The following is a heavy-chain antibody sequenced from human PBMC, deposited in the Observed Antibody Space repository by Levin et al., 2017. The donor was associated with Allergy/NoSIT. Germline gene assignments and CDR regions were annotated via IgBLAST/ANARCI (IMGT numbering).Heavy chain of an antibody. V-gene: IGHV3-11*01. D-gene: IGHD4-17*01. CDR3: ATYLRDYYYFGS. CDR1: GFTFSDYY. CDR2: ISPATSTV. Sequence: GGSLRLSCAASGFTFSDYYMSWVRQAPGKGLEWLSYISPATSTVVYADSMKGRFTISRDNAMNLLFLQISSLRDEDTAVYYCATYLRDYYYFGSWGQGTFVTVSS. J-gene: IGHJ4*02.